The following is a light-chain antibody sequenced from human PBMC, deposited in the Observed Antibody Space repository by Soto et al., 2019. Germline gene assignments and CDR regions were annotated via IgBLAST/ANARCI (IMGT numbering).Light chain of an antibody. CDR1: SSDVGGYNY. CDR3: SSYTSTNTWV. J-gene: IGLJ3*02. CDR2: EVT. Sequence: QSALTQPASVSGSPGQSITISYTGTSSDVGGYNYVSWFQQHPGQAPKIMIYEVTHRPSGVSNRFSGSKSGNTASLTISGLQAEDEADYYCSSYTSTNTWVFGGGTKVTVL. V-gene: IGLV2-14*01.